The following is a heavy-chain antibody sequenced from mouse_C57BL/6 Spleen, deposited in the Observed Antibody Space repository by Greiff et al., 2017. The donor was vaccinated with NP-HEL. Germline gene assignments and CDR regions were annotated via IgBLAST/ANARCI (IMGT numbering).Heavy chain of an antibody. Sequence: EVQRVESGPELVKPGASVKIPCKASGYTFTDYNMDWVKQSHGKSLEWIGDINPNNGGTIYNQKFKGKATLTVDKSSSTAYMELRSLTSEDTAVYYCARRYDYDGYYFDYWGQGTTLTVSS. CDR3: ARRYDYDGYYFDY. CDR1: GYTFTDYN. V-gene: IGHV1-18*01. J-gene: IGHJ2*01. CDR2: INPNNGGT. D-gene: IGHD2-4*01.